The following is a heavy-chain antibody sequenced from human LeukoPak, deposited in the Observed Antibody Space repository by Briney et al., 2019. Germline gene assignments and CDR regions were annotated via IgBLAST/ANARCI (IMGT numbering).Heavy chain of an antibody. CDR1: GGSISSIGYY. CDR2: MYYSGAT. D-gene: IGHD5-18*01. Sequence: SETLSLTCTVSGGSISSIGYYWGWIRQPXEKGLEGIGSMYYSGATYYNPSLKSRVTISVDTSKNQFSLKLSSVSAADTAVYYCARHRGNSYGPIDYWGQGTLVTVSS. J-gene: IGHJ4*02. V-gene: IGHV4-39*01. CDR3: ARHRGNSYGPIDY.